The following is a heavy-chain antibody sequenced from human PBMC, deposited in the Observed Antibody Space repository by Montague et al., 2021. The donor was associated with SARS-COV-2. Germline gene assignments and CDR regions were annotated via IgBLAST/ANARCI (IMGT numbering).Heavy chain of an antibody. CDR2: IYYSGST. CDR3: ARALRRVVIKHFDY. V-gene: IGHV4-31*03. Sequence: TLSPTCTVSGGSISSGGYYWSWIRQHPGKGLEWIGYIYYSGSTYYNPSLKSRVTISVDTSKNQFSLKLSSVTAADTAVYYCARALRRVVIKHFDYWGQGTLVTVSS. J-gene: IGHJ4*02. CDR1: GGSISSGGYY. D-gene: IGHD3-3*01.